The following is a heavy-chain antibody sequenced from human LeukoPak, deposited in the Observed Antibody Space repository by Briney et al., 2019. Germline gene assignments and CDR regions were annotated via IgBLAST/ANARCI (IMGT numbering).Heavy chain of an antibody. J-gene: IGHJ4*02. Sequence: GGTLRLSCAASGFTFSSYGMSWVRQAPGKGLEWVSAISGSGGSTYYADSVKGRFTISRHNSKNTLYLQMNSLRAEDTAVYYCAREDTFTPFSYWGQGTLVTVSS. CDR2: ISGSGGST. D-gene: IGHD5-18*01. V-gene: IGHV3-23*01. CDR3: AREDTFTPFSY. CDR1: GFTFSSYG.